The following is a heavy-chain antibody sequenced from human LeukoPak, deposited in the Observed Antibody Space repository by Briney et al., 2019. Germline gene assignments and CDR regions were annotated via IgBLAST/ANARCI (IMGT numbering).Heavy chain of an antibody. CDR3: ARPSRFYYYDSSGYFAF. J-gene: IGHJ4*02. CDR1: GGSFSGYY. CDR2: INHSGST. V-gene: IGHV4-34*01. D-gene: IGHD3-22*01. Sequence: SETLSLTCAVYGGSFSGYYWSWIRQPPGKGLEWIGEINHSGSTNYNPSLKSRVTISVDTSKNQFSLKLSSVTAADTAVYYCARPSRFYYYDSSGYFAFWGQGTLVTVSS.